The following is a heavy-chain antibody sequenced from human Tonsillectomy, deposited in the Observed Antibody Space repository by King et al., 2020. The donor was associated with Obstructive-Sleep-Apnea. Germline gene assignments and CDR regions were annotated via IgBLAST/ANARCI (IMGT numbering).Heavy chain of an antibody. CDR3: AGDGWLNLASGYHLDY. V-gene: IGHV3-30-3*01. J-gene: IGHJ4*02. CDR1: GFSFSGYA. CDR2: ISYEGTII. Sequence: QLVQSGGGVVQPGRSLRLSCAASGFSFSGYAMNWVRQAPDKGLEWVAFISYEGTIINYADSVEGRFSVSRDNSKNTLYLQMDSLRTDDTAVYYCAGDGWLNLASGYHLDYWGQGTLVIVSS. D-gene: IGHD3-22*01.